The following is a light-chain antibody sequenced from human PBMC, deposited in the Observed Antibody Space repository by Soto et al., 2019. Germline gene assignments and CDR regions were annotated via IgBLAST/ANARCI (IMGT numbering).Light chain of an antibody. CDR3: QQYGSSPYP. CDR2: GAS. Sequence: EIVLTQSPVTLSLSPGERATLSCRASQSVRSTYLAWYQQKPGQSPRLLIYGASSRATGIPDRFSDSGSGTEFTLTISRLEPEDFAVYYCQQYGSSPYPFGQGTKLEIK. J-gene: IGKJ2*01. V-gene: IGKV3-20*01. CDR1: QSVRSTY.